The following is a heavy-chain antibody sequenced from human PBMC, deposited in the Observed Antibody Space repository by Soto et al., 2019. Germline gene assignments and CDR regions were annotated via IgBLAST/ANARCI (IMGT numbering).Heavy chain of an antibody. CDR3: ASTVAKYYYYGMDV. D-gene: IGHD5-12*01. V-gene: IGHV1-69*12. CDR2: IIPIFGTA. Sequence: QVQLVQSAAEVKKPGSSVKVSCKASGGTFSSYAISWVRQAPGQGPEWMGGIIPIFGTANYAQKIQGGVTIPAAESTSTAYMELSSLRSEGTAVYYCASTVAKYYYYGMDVWGQGDTVTVSS. CDR1: GGTFSSYA. J-gene: IGHJ6*02.